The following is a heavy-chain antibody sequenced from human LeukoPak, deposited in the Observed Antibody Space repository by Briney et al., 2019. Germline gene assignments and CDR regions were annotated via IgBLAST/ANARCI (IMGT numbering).Heavy chain of an antibody. CDR2: IKQDGSEE. V-gene: IGHV3-7*01. CDR1: GFTFSSYW. J-gene: IGHJ4*02. D-gene: IGHD1-7*01. Sequence: GGSLRLSCAASGFTFSSYWMSWVRQAPGKGLEWVANIKQDGSEEYYVDSVRGRFSISRDNAKNSLYLQMNSLRAEDTAMYYCARSSLITSTTGVRHYFDKWGQGTLVTVSS. CDR3: ARSSLITSTTGVRHYFDK.